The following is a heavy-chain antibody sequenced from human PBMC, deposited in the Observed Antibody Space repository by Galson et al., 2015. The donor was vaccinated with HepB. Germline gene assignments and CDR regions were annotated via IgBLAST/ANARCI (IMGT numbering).Heavy chain of an antibody. CDR1: GGTFSSYA. CDR2: IIPIFGTA. J-gene: IGHJ6*03. CDR3: ARATPNYCSSISCREEQYYYYYYMDV. D-gene: IGHD2-2*01. V-gene: IGHV1-69*05. Sequence: SVKVSCKASGGTFSSYAISWVRQAPGQGLEWMGGIIPIFGTANYAQKFQGRVTITTDESTSTAYMELSSLRSEDTAVYYCARATPNYCSSISCREEQYYYYYYMDVWGKGTTVTVSS.